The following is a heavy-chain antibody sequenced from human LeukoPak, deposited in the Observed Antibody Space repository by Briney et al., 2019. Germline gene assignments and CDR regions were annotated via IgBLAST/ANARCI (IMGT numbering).Heavy chain of an antibody. D-gene: IGHD1-26*01. CDR1: GFTFSSYW. V-gene: IGHV3-74*01. CDR3: ASGRSGSYLLFGY. CDR2: INSDGSST. J-gene: IGHJ4*02. Sequence: PGGSPRLSCAASGFTFSSYWMHWVRQAPGKGLVWVSRINSDGSSTSYADSVKGRFTISRDNAKNTLYLQMNSLRAEDTAVYYCASGRSGSYLLFGYWGRGTLVTVSS.